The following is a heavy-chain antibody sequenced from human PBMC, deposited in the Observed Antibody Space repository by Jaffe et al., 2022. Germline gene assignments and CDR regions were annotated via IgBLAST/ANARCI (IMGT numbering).Heavy chain of an antibody. D-gene: IGHD1-1*01. V-gene: IGHV4-34*01. CDR3: ARGLGSAGGTGEHAFDI. CDR2: INHSGST. J-gene: IGHJ3*02. Sequence: QVQLQQWGAGLLKPSETLSLTCAVYGGSFSGYYWSWIRQPPGKGLEWIGEINHSGSTNYNPSLKSRVTISVDTSKNQFSLKLSSVTAADTAVYYCARGLGSAGGTGEHAFDIWGQGTMVTVSS. CDR1: GGSFSGYY.